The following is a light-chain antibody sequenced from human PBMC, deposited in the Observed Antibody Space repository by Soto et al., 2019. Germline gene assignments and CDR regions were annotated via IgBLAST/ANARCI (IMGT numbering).Light chain of an antibody. CDR2: GAS. V-gene: IGKV3-15*01. CDR3: QEYNNWPLWT. Sequence: EIVMTQSPATLSVSPGERATLSCRASQSVSSNLAWYQQKPGQAPSLLIYGASTRATGIPARFSGSGSGTDFTFTISSLQSEDFAVYYCQEYNNWPLWTFGQGAKVEIK. CDR1: QSVSSN. J-gene: IGKJ1*01.